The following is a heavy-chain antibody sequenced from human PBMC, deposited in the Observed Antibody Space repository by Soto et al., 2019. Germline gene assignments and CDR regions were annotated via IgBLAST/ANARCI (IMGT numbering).Heavy chain of an antibody. J-gene: IGHJ6*02. Sequence: GGSLRLSCAASGFTFSNAWMNWVRQAPGKGLEWVGRIKSKTDGGTTDYAAPVKGRFTISRDDSKNTLYLQMNSLKTEDTAVYYCTTHEVRSTGYGDYVYYGMDVWGQGTTVTVSS. CDR3: TTHEVRSTGYGDYVYYGMDV. V-gene: IGHV3-15*07. CDR1: GFTFSNAW. D-gene: IGHD4-17*01. CDR2: IKSKTDGGTT.